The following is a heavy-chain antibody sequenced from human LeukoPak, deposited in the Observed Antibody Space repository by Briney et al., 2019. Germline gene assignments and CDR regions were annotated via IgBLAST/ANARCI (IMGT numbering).Heavy chain of an antibody. CDR3: ARAMIVVAKDAFDI. D-gene: IGHD3-22*01. CDR1: GGSISSGGYY. CDR2: IYHSGST. Sequence: SQTLSLTCTVSGGSISSGGYYWSWIRQPPGKDLEWIGYIYHSGSTYYNPSLKSRVTISVDRSKNQFSLKLSSVTAADTAVYYCARAMIVVAKDAFDIWGQGTMVTVSS. V-gene: IGHV4-30-2*01. J-gene: IGHJ3*02.